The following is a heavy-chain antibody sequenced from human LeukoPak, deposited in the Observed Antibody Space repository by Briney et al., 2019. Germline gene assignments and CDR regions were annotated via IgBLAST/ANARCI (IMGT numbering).Heavy chain of an antibody. V-gene: IGHV4-39*07. Sequence: SETLSLTCTVSGGSISSSSYYWGWIRQPPGKGLEWIGSIYYSGSTYYNPSLKSRVTISVDTSKNQFSLKLSSLTAADTAVYYCAKSREEIRGLDAYDIWGQGTMVTVSS. CDR2: IYYSGST. J-gene: IGHJ3*02. CDR3: AKSREEIRGLDAYDI. D-gene: IGHD5-24*01. CDR1: GGSISSSSYY.